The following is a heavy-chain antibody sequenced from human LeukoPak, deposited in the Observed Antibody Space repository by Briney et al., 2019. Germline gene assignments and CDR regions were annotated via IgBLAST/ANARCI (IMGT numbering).Heavy chain of an antibody. CDR2: MYYSGSP. CDR1: GGSISNNY. J-gene: IGHJ6*02. V-gene: IGHV4-59*01. CDR3: ARGGYASDWHSMDV. D-gene: IGHD6-25*01. Sequence: PSETLSLTCTVSGGSISNNYWSWIRQPPGKGLEWIGYMYYSGSPNYNPSLKGRVTISVDTPKNQFSLMLSSVTAADTAVYYCARGGYASDWHSMDVWGQGTTVAVSS.